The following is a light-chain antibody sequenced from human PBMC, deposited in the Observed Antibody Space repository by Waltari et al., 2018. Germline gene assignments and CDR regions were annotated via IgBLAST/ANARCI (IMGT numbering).Light chain of an antibody. Sequence: DIVMTQSPDSLAVSLAERATINCKYSQSVLYSSNNKNYLAWYQQKPGQPPKLLIYWASTRESGVPDRFSGSGSGTDFTLTISSLQAEDVAVYYCQQYYSTPPTFGQGTKVEIK. CDR3: QQYYSTPPT. CDR1: QSVLYSSNNKNY. J-gene: IGKJ1*01. V-gene: IGKV4-1*01. CDR2: WAS.